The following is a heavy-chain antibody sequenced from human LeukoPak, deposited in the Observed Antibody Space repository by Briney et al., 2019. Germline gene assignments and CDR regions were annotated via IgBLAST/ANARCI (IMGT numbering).Heavy chain of an antibody. CDR3: ARGGTYYYGSGSVGYYMDV. J-gene: IGHJ6*03. CDR1: GGSISSYY. V-gene: IGHV4-59*01. Sequence: SETLSLTCTVSGGSISSYYWSWIRQPPGKGLEWIGYIYYSGSTNYNPSLKSRVTISVDTSKNQFSLKLSSVIAADTAVYYCARGGTYYYGSGSVGYYMDVWGKGTTVTISS. CDR2: IYYSGST. D-gene: IGHD3-10*01.